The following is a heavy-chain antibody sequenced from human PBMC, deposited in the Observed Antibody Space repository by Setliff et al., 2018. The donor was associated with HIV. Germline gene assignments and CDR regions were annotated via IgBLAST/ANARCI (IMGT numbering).Heavy chain of an antibody. V-gene: IGHV7-4-1*02. J-gene: IGHJ4*02. D-gene: IGHD3-10*01. Sequence: ASVKVSCKASGYTFTSYALNWVRQAPGQGLEWMGWINTNSGNPMSAQGFSGRFVFSLDTSVSTAYLQISSLKAEDTAVYYCARDLCALEIGGGWAVDYWGQGTLVTVSS. CDR3: ARDLCALEIGGGWAVDY. CDR2: INTNSGNP. CDR1: GYTFTSYA.